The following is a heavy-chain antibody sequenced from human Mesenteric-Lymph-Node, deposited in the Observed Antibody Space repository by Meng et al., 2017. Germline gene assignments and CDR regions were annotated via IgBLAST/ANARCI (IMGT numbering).Heavy chain of an antibody. V-gene: IGHV1-58*01. CDR1: GFTFSSSA. Sequence: SVKVSCKTSGFTFSSSAVQWVRQGRGQRLEWIGWIVVGSASTTYAQKFQERVTITRDMSTSTAYLELSSLRSEDTAVYYCAADAYGKEEDYDYWGQGTLVTVSS. CDR2: IVVGSAST. J-gene: IGHJ4*02. CDR3: AADAYGKEEDYDY. D-gene: IGHD4-17*01.